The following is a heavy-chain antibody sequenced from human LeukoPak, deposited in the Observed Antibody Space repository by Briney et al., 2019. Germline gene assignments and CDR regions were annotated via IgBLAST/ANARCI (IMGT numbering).Heavy chain of an antibody. D-gene: IGHD2-15*01. CDR3: AKTTTGYSSGRYPAWPIDY. CDR2: IFGSGGSA. CDR1: GFTLGSYA. Sequence: GGSLRLSCAASGFTLGSYAMYWVRQAPGKELEWVSGIFGSGGSAHYADSVKGRFTISRDNSKNTVYLQMDSLRAEDTATYYCAKTTTGYSSGRYPAWPIDYWGQGTLVTVSS. V-gene: IGHV3-23*01. J-gene: IGHJ4*02.